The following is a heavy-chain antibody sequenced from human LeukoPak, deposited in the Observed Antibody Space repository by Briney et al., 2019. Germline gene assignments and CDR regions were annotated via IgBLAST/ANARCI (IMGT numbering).Heavy chain of an antibody. V-gene: IGHV3-48*01. CDR1: GLSFSSYN. Sequence: GGSLRLSCVASGLSFSSYNMYWVRQAPGKGPEWVAYITASDTTKYYADSVKGRFAISRDNVKKSLFLQMNSLRAEDTAVYYCVAASAFSSSWRSWGQGTVVTVSS. CDR3: VAASAFSSSWRS. J-gene: IGHJ5*02. D-gene: IGHD6-13*01. CDR2: ITASDTTK.